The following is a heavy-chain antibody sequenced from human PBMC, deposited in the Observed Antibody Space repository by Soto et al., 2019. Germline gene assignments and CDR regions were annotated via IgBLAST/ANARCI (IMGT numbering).Heavy chain of an antibody. D-gene: IGHD3-10*01. V-gene: IGHV4-34*01. J-gene: IGHJ5*02. Sequence: SETLSLTCAVYGGAFIGYYCIFIRHAPGKGLEWIGEINHSGSTNYNPSLKSRVTISVDTSKNQFSLKLSSVTAADTAVYYCARGTGARYYGSGSHWGNWFDPWGQGTLVTVSS. CDR3: ARGTGARYYGSGSHWGNWFDP. CDR2: INHSGST. CDR1: GGAFIGYY.